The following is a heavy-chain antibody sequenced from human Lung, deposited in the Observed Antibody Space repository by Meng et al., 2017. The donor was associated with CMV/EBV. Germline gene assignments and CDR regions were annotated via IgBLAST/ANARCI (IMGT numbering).Heavy chain of an antibody. J-gene: IGHJ4*02. V-gene: IGHV3-74*01. CDR1: GFTFNTYW. CDR3: AREYRLKYDSSGFDF. Sequence: GEXXKISCAASGFTFNTYWMHWVRQAPGKGLVWVSRITSDGSSTTYADSVKGRFTISRDNAKNTLYLQMNSLGAEDTAVYYCAREYRLKYDSSGFDFWGQGNXV. D-gene: IGHD3-22*01. CDR2: ITSDGSST.